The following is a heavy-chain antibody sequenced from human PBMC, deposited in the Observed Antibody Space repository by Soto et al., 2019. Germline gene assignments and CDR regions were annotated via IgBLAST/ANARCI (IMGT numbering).Heavy chain of an antibody. V-gene: IGHV1-2*04. J-gene: IGHJ4*02. Sequence: GASVKVSCKASGYTFTGYYMHWVRQAPGQGLEWMGWINPNSGGTNYAQKFQGWVTMTRDTSISTAYMELSRLRSDDTAVYYCARDPRLTGTGFDYWGQGTLVTVSS. CDR3: ARDPRLTGTGFDY. CDR1: GYTFTGYY. D-gene: IGHD1-20*01. CDR2: INPNSGGT.